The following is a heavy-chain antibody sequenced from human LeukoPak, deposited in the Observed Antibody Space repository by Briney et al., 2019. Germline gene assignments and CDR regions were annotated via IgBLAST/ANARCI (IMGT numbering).Heavy chain of an antibody. V-gene: IGHV1-69*05. J-gene: IGHJ4*02. Sequence: ASVKVSCKASGGTFSSYAISWVRQAPGQGLEWMGRIIPIFGTANYAQKFQGRVAITTDESTSTAYMELSSLRSEDTAVYYCAVTRTGTVTTFDYWGQGTLVTVSS. CDR2: IIPIFGTA. D-gene: IGHD4-17*01. CDR1: GGTFSSYA. CDR3: AVTRTGTVTTFDY.